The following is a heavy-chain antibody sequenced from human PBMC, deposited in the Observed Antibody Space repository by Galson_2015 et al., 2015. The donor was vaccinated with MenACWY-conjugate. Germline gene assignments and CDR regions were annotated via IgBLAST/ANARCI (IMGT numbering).Heavy chain of an antibody. CDR1: GVTLSNYA. CDR3: ARDDGDYRFTFVPFDC. V-gene: IGHV3-23*01. CDR2: ISSSGGST. D-gene: IGHD4-17*01. J-gene: IGHJ4*02. Sequence: SLRLSCAASGVTLSNYAMNWVRQAPGKGLESVSGISSSGGSTFYADSVKGRFTISRGNSQKKLYLQMNGLGVDDTAVYFCARDDGDYRFTFVPFDCWGQGTLVTVSS.